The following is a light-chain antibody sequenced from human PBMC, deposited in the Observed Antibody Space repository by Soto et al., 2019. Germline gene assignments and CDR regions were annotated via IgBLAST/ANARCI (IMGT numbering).Light chain of an antibody. V-gene: IGLV2-8*01. CDR3: SSYAGSNNSWV. Sequence: QSAVTQPPSASGSPGRSVTISCTGTSSDVGGYNYVSWYQQHPGKAPKLMIYEVSKRPSGVPDRFSGSKSGNTASLTVSGLQAEDEADYYCSSYAGSNNSWVFGGGTKVTVL. CDR2: EVS. CDR1: SSDVGGYNY. J-gene: IGLJ3*02.